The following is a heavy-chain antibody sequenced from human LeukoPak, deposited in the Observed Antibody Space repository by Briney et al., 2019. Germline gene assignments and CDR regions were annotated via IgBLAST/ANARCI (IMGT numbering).Heavy chain of an antibody. CDR1: GGSISSGGYY. D-gene: IGHD1-26*01. CDR2: VYHSGST. J-gene: IGHJ6*03. V-gene: IGHV4-30-2*01. CDR3: ARDVGEVGARGNYYYMDV. Sequence: SETLSLTCTVSGGSISSGGYYWSWMRQPPGKGLEWIGYVYHSGSTYYNPSLKSRVSISLERSKNQFPLKLSSVTAADTAVYYCARDVGEVGARGNYYYMDVWGKGTTVTVSS.